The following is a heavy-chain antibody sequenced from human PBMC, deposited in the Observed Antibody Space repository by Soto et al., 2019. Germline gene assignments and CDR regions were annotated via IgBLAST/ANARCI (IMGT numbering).Heavy chain of an antibody. D-gene: IGHD2-15*01. CDR1: GDSISSGDYY. CDR2: IYYSGTT. CDR3: ARAMLVATTNWFDP. V-gene: IGHV4-30-4*01. J-gene: IGHJ5*02. Sequence: SETLSLTCTVSGDSISSGDYYWSWIRQPPGKGLEWIGYIYYSGTTYYNPSLKNRVTMSIDTSKNQFSLKLTSVTAADTAVYYCARAMLVATTNWFDPWGQGALVTVSS.